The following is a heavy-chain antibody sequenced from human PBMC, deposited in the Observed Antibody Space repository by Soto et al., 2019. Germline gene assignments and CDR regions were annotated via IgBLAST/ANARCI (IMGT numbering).Heavy chain of an antibody. CDR3: ARAYRGSGSYYRSPLNWFDP. J-gene: IGHJ5*02. CDR1: GGSISSGGYY. D-gene: IGHD3-10*01. CDR2: IYYSGST. V-gene: IGHV4-31*03. Sequence: SETLSLTCTVSGGSISSGGYYWSWIRQHPGKGLEWIGYIYYSGSTYYNPSLKSRVTISVDTSKNQFSLKLSSVTAADTAVYYCARAYRGSGSYYRSPLNWFDPWGQGTLVTVS.